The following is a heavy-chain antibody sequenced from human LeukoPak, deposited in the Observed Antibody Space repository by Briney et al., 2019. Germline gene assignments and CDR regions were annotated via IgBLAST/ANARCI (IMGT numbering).Heavy chain of an antibody. CDR3: ARFPLGFGEPD. Sequence: SVKVSCKASGGTFSSYAVSSVRQAPGQGLEWMGGIIPILGTANYAQKFQGRVTITADESTSTAYMELSSLRSEDTAVYYCARFPLGFGEPDWGQGTLVAVSS. D-gene: IGHD3-10*01. J-gene: IGHJ4*02. CDR2: IIPILGTA. V-gene: IGHV1-69*13. CDR1: GGTFSSYA.